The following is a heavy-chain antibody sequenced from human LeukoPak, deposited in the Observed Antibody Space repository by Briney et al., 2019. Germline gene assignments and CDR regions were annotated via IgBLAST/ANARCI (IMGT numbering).Heavy chain of an antibody. D-gene: IGHD3-22*01. J-gene: IGHJ4*02. CDR3: ARHGPRYYYDTSGYYYFDY. Sequence: SETLSLTCTVSGGSISSTIYYWGWIRQPPGKGLEWIGSIYYSGSTYYNPSLKSRVTISVDTSKNQFSPKLSSVTAADTAVYYCARHGPRYYYDTSGYYYFDYWGQGTLVTVSS. CDR1: GGSISSTIYY. V-gene: IGHV4-39*01. CDR2: IYYSGST.